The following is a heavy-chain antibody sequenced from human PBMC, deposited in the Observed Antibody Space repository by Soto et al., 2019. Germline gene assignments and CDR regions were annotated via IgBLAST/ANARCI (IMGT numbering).Heavy chain of an antibody. J-gene: IGHJ6*03. D-gene: IGHD2-15*01. Sequence: GVLLRDPWAAVELNFGGFAGSWIRQDQGKGLEWVSAISGSGGSTYYADSVKGRFTISRDNSKNTLYLQMNSLRAEDTAVYYCAKDQRRYCSGGSCRGVNYYLDVWGKGTTVTVSS. CDR3: AKDQRRYCSGGSCRGVNYYLDV. CDR2: ISGSGGST. V-gene: IGHV3-23*01. CDR1: ELNFGGFA.